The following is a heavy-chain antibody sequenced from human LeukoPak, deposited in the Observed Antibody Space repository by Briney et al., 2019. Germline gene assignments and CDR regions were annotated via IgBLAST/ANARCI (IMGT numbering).Heavy chain of an antibody. Sequence: GGSLTLSCAASGFTFSSYAMSWVRQAPGKELEWVSAISGSGGSTYYPDSVRGRCTSRRGNSKISLNLQMNSLRAEDTTVYYCAKEESELRYFDWLLYRTGLDYWGQGTLVTVSS. J-gene: IGHJ4*02. CDR2: ISGSGGST. CDR3: AKEESELRYFDWLLYRTGLDY. CDR1: GFTFSSYA. D-gene: IGHD3-9*01. V-gene: IGHV3-23*01.